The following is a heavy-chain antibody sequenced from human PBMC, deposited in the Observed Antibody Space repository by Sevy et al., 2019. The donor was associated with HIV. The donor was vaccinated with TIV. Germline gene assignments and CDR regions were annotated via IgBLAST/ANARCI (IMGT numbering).Heavy chain of an antibody. V-gene: IGHV5-51*07. J-gene: IGHJ4*02. D-gene: IGHD3-22*01. CDR2: IYPDDSET. Sequence: GESLKISCEGSGYSFTSHWIGWVHHMPGKGLEWMGIIYPDDSETRYSPSFQGQVTFSADKSISTAYLQWSSLKASDTAMYYCATSLSGYFDSSGYYIYWGQGTMVTVSS. CDR1: GYSFTSHW. CDR3: ATSLSGYFDSSGYYIY.